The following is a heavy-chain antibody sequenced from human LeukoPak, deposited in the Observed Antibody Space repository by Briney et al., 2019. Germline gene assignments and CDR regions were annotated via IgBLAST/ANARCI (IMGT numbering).Heavy chain of an antibody. D-gene: IGHD3-10*01. Sequence: AGGSLRLSCAASGFTFSSYAMSWVRQAPGKGLEWVSAISGSGGNTYYADSVKGRFTISRDNSKNTLYLQMNSLRAEDTAVYYCARLTMVRGVIFATDYYYYGMDVWGQGTTVTVSS. J-gene: IGHJ6*02. CDR3: ARLTMVRGVIFATDYYYYGMDV. CDR2: ISGSGGNT. V-gene: IGHV3-23*01. CDR1: GFTFSSYA.